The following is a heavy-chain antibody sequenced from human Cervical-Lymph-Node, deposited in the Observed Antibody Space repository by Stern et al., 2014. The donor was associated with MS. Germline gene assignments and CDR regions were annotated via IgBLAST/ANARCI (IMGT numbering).Heavy chain of an antibody. CDR1: GGTFSTNA. J-gene: IGHJ4*02. Sequence: QVQLVESGAGVMKPGSSVKVSCKASGGTFSTNAFCWVRQAPGQGLGWMGGIIPVFGAATYAAKSQGRVTITADKSTTTAYMELSSLTSEDTAVSYCARDPPEMEVIGAPNPLDYWGQGTLVTVSS. D-gene: IGHD2-21*01. CDR3: ARDPPEMEVIGAPNPLDY. V-gene: IGHV1-69*06. CDR2: IIPVFGAA.